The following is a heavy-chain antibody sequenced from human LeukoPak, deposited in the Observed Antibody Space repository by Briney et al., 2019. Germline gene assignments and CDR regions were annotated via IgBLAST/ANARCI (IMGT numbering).Heavy chain of an antibody. D-gene: IGHD2-2*02. J-gene: IGHJ4*02. CDR1: GLTFSDAW. V-gene: IGHV3-15*01. CDR2: IKGNTDGGTT. CDR3: TTQLLYEHNFDY. Sequence: GGSLRLSCAASGLTFSDAWMSWVRQTPGKGLEWVGRIKGNTDGGTTDFAAPVKGRFTISRDDSENALYLQMNSLKTEDTAVYYCTTQLLYEHNFDYWGQGTLVTVSS.